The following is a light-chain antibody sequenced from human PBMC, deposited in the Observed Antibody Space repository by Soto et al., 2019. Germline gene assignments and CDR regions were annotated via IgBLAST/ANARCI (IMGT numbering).Light chain of an antibody. CDR3: QHYNLSLWT. V-gene: IGKV1-5*03. Sequence: DIPTNRYPPTVSDCNGERVTXTCRASQSVSNWLAWYQQKPGKAPKILIYKASILESGVPSRFSDSRSGTEFTLTISSLQPDDFAAYYCQHYNLSLWTFGQGTKVDIK. CDR2: KAS. J-gene: IGKJ1*01. CDR1: QSVSNW.